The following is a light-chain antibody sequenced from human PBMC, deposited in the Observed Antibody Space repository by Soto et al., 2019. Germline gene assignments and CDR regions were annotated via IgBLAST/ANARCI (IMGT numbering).Light chain of an antibody. CDR3: QQYNIAPQT. V-gene: IGKV3-20*01. CDR1: QIISSNY. J-gene: IGKJ1*01. Sequence: EVVLTQSPGTLSLSPGERATLSCRASQIISSNYLAWYQQKPGQAPRLLIYHASSRATGIPDRFSGSGSGTDFSLIISRLEPEDFAVYYCQQYNIAPQTFGQGTKVEIK. CDR2: HAS.